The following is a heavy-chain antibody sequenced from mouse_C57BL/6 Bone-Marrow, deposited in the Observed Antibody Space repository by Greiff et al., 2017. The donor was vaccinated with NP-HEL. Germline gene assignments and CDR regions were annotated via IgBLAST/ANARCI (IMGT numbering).Heavy chain of an antibody. CDR2: IDPETGGT. V-gene: IGHV1-15*01. Sequence: QVQLQQSGAELVRPGASVTLSCKASGYTFTDYEMHWVKQTPVHGLEWIGAIDPETGGTAYNQKFKGKAILTADKSSSTAYMELRSLTSEDSAVYYCTPIYYDYDGPYFDVWGTGTTVTVSS. CDR3: TPIYYDYDGPYFDV. J-gene: IGHJ1*03. D-gene: IGHD2-4*01. CDR1: GYTFTDYE.